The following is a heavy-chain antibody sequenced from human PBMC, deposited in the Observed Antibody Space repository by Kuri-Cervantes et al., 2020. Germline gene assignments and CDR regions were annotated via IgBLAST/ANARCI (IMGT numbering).Heavy chain of an antibody. CDR3: AKDWGNWGYGYYFDY. V-gene: IGHV3-30*18. Sequence: GESLKISCAASGFTFSSYWMSWVRQAPGKGLEWVAVISYDGSNEYYADSVKGRFTISRDNSKNTLYLQLNSLRAEDTAMYYCAKDWGNWGYGYYFDYWGQGTLVTVSS. D-gene: IGHD7-27*01. CDR2: ISYDGSNE. J-gene: IGHJ4*02. CDR1: GFTFSSYW.